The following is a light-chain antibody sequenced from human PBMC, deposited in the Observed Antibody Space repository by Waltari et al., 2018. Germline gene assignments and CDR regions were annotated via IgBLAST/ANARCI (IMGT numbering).Light chain of an antibody. CDR1: QSVSTY. CDR3: QLEGP. Sequence: IELTQSPATLSLSPGERATLSCRASQSVSTYLAWYQQKPGQPPRLLMYDVPKRATGIPARFIGSGSWTDFTLTISSLEPEDFAVYYCQLEGPFGQGTKVEIK. V-gene: IGKV3-11*01. CDR2: DVP. J-gene: IGKJ1*01.